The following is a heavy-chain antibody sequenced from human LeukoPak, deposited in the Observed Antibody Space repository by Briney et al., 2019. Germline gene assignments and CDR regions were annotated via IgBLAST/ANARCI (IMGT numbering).Heavy chain of an antibody. CDR2: IYRDGSTT. V-gene: IGHV3-74*01. CDR3: ARDLVYDGVDP. J-gene: IGHJ5*02. Sequence: RTGGSLRLSCAASGFGFSRYWMHWVRQAPGTGLKWVSRIYRDGSTTDYADSVKGRFSISRDNSKNTLYLDMNSLRAEDTAVYYCARDLVYDGVDPWGQGTLVTVSS. CDR1: GFGFSRYW. D-gene: IGHD3-3*01.